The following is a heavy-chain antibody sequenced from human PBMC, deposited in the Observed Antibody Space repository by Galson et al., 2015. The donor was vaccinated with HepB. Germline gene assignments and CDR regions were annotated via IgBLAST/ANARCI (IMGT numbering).Heavy chain of an antibody. CDR2: IWYDGSNK. D-gene: IGHD2-2*01. CDR1: GFTFSSYG. J-gene: IGHJ3*02. CDR3: ARDARPYQLPFNDAFDI. Sequence: SCAASGFTFSSYGMHWVRQAPGKGLEWVAVIWYDGSNKYYADSVKGRFTISRDNSKNTLYLQMNSLRAEDTAVYYCARDARPYQLPFNDAFDIWGQGTMVTVSS. V-gene: IGHV3-33*01.